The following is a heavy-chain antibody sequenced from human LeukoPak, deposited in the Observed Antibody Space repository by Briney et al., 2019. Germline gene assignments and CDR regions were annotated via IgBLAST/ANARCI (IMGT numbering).Heavy chain of an antibody. CDR1: GFTVSTNY. J-gene: IGHJ1*01. CDR2: IYSGGST. CDR3: VMTAGRAAATDH. Sequence: GGSLRLSCAASGFTVSTNYMSWVRQAPGKGLEWVSVIYSGGSTYYADSVKGRFTISRDNSKNTLYLQMNSLRAEDTAVYYCVMTAGRAAATDHWGQGALVTVSS. V-gene: IGHV3-66*02.